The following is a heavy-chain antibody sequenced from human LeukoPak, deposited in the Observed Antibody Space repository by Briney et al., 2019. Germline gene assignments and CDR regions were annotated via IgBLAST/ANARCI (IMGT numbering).Heavy chain of an antibody. CDR2: ISSGSNTI. CDR1: GFTFTNFD. D-gene: IGHD2-15*01. Sequence: GGSLRLSCAASGFTFTNFDKNWVRQAPGKGLEWVSYISSGSNTIYYADSVKARFTISRDNAKNSLFLQVSSLRAEDTAVYYCVRFSSTTLTWGQGTLVTVSS. V-gene: IGHV3-48*01. CDR3: VRFSSTTLT. J-gene: IGHJ5*02.